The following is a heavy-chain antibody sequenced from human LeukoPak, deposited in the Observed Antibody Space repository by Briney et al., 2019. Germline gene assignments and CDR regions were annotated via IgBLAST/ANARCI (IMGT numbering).Heavy chain of an antibody. J-gene: IGHJ3*02. CDR2: ISYDGSNK. Sequence: GGSLRLSCAASGFTFSSYAMHWVRQAPGKGLEWVAVISYDGSNKYYADSVKGRFTISRDNSKNTLYLQMNSLRAEDTAVYHCARGTPKRGYSYGYLGAFDIWGQGTMVTVSS. V-gene: IGHV3-30-3*01. CDR1: GFTFSSYA. CDR3: ARGTPKRGYSYGYLGAFDI. D-gene: IGHD5-18*01.